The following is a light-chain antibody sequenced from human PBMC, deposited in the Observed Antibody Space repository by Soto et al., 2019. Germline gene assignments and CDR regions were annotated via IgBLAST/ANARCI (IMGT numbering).Light chain of an antibody. CDR2: DAS. J-gene: IGKJ4*01. CDR1: QSVSSY. Sequence: EIVLTQAPVTLSLSPGERATLSCRASQSVSSYLAWYQQKPGQAPRLLIYDASNRATGIPDRFSGSGSGTDFTLTIISLEPEDFVVYYCQQRNDWPLTFGGGTKVDSK. CDR3: QQRNDWPLT. V-gene: IGKV3-11*01.